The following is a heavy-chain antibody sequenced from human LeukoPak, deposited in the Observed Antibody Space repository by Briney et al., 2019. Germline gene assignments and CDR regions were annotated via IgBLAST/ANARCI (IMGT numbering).Heavy chain of an antibody. CDR3: ARDYALTSLEMATIFNWFDP. J-gene: IGHJ5*02. Sequence: SETLSLTCTVSGGSISSYYWSWLRQPAGKGLEWIGRIYTSGSTNYNPSLKSRVTMSVDTSKNQFSLKLTSVTAADTAVYYCARDYALTSLEMATIFNWFDPWGQGTLVTVSS. CDR2: IYTSGST. CDR1: GGSISSYY. V-gene: IGHV4-4*07. D-gene: IGHD5-24*01.